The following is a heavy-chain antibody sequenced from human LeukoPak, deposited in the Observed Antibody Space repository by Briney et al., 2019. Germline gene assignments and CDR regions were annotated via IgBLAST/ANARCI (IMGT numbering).Heavy chain of an antibody. D-gene: IGHD3-3*01. CDR1: GFTFSSYG. CDR3: ARGNYDLWSGSYEYFTT. J-gene: IGHJ1*01. CDR2: ISGSRTYI. V-gene: IGHV3-21*06. Sequence: NTGGSLRLSCAASGFTFSSYGMHWVRQAPGKGLEWVSSISGSRTYIYYADSVKGRFTISRDNAKNSLYLQMNSLRAEDTAVYYCARGNYDLWSGSYEYFTTGARAPWSPSPQ.